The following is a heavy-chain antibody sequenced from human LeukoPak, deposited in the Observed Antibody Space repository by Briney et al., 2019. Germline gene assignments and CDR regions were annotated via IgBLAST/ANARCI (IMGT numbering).Heavy chain of an antibody. J-gene: IGHJ4*02. V-gene: IGHV1-69*05. D-gene: IGHD3-22*01. CDR3: AGGYYDSSGYSYYFDY. CDR2: IIPIFGTA. CDR1: GGTFSSYA. Sequence: GASVKVSCKASGGTFSSYAISWVRQAPGQGLEWMGGIIPIFGTANYAQKFQGRVTITTDESTSTAYMELSSLRSEDTAVYYCAGGYYDSSGYSYYFDYWGQGTLVTVSS.